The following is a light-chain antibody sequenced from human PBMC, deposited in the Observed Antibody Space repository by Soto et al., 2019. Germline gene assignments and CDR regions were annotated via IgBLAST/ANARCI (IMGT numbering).Light chain of an antibody. CDR3: KQYNDWPRT. CDR1: RSVSSD. Sequence: IVMTQSPATLSVSPGERVTLSCRASRSVSSDLAWYHQKPGQAPRLLIYDASTRATGIQARFSGGGSGTEFTLTINSLQSADFAVYYCKQYNDWPRTFGQGTKVDIK. V-gene: IGKV3-15*01. J-gene: IGKJ1*01. CDR2: DAS.